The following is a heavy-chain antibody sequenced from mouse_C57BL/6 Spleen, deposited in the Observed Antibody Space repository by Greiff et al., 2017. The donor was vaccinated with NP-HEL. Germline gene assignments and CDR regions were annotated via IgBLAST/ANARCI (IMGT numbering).Heavy chain of an antibody. Sequence: EVQLQQSGPELVKPGDSVKISCKASGYSFTGYFMNWVMQSHGKSLEWIGRINPYNGDTFYNQKFKGKATLTVDKSSSTAHMELRSLTSEDSAVYYWAYYYGSGDYYAMDYWGQGTSVTVSS. D-gene: IGHD1-1*01. V-gene: IGHV1-20*01. J-gene: IGHJ4*01. CDR3: AYYYGSGDYYAMDY. CDR1: GYSFTGYF. CDR2: INPYNGDT.